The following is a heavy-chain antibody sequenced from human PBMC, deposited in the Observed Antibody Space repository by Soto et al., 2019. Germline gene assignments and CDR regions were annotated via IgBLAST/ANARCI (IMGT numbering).Heavy chain of an antibody. D-gene: IGHD5-18*01. CDR1: GYSFTSYW. CDR3: ARGARYSYGFNWFDP. Sequence: GESLKISCKGSGYSFTSYWIGWVRQMPGKGLEWIGIIYPGDSDTRYSPSFQGQVTISADKSISTAYLQWSSLKASDTAMYYCARGARYSYGFNWFDPWGQGTLVTVSS. J-gene: IGHJ5*02. CDR2: IYPGDSDT. V-gene: IGHV5-51*01.